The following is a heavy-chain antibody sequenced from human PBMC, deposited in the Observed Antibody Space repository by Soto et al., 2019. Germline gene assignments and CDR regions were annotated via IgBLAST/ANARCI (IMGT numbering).Heavy chain of an antibody. CDR2: ISSSSSYT. CDR1: GFTFSDYY. CDR3: ASLGAAAAGPDGLDY. J-gene: IGHJ4*02. Sequence: GGSLRLSCAASGFTFSDYYMSWIRQAPGKGLEWVSYISSSSSYTNYADSVKGRFTISRDNAKNSLYLQMNSLRAEDTAVYYCASLGAAAAGPDGLDYWGQGTLVTVSS. V-gene: IGHV3-11*06. D-gene: IGHD6-13*01.